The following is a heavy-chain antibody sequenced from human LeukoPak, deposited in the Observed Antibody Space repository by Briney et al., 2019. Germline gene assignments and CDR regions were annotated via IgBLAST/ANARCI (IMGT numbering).Heavy chain of an antibody. D-gene: IGHD3-10*01. CDR2: IWYDGSKK. CDR1: GFTFSSYG. J-gene: IGHJ4*02. V-gene: IGHV3-33*06. CDR3: AKALVRGVISYFDY. Sequence: TGMSLRLSCAASGFTFSSYGMEWVRQAPGKGLEWLTVIWYDGSKKYYADSVKGRFTISRDNSKNSLYLQMNSLRAEDTAVYYCAKALVRGVISYFDYWGQGTLVTVSS.